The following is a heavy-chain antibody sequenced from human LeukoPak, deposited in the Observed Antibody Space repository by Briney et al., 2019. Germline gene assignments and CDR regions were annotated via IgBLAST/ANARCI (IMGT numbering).Heavy chain of an antibody. CDR3: ARDQDWDLQSLRYFDY. CDR1: GGSVSSGSYY. V-gene: IGHV4-61*01. CDR2: MYYSGST. D-gene: IGHD1-26*01. Sequence: PSETLSLTCTVSGGSVSSGSYYWSWIRQPPGKGLEWIGYMYYSGSTNYNPSLESRVTISVGTSKNQFSLKLSSVTAADTAVYYCARDQDWDLQSLRYFDYWGQGTLVTVSS. J-gene: IGHJ4*02.